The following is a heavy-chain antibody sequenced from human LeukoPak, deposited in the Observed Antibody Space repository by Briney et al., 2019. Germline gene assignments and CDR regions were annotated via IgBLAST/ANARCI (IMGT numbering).Heavy chain of an antibody. V-gene: IGHV4-34*01. CDR3: ARSGGKPLVVAALNWFDP. CDR2: INHSGST. D-gene: IGHD2-15*01. CDR1: GGSFSGYY. J-gene: IGHJ5*02. Sequence: SETLSLTCAVYGGSFSGYYWSWIRQPPGKGLEWIGEINHSGSTNYNPSLKSRVTISVDTSKNQFSLKLSSVTAADTAVYYCARSGGKPLVVAALNWFDPWGQGTLVTVSS.